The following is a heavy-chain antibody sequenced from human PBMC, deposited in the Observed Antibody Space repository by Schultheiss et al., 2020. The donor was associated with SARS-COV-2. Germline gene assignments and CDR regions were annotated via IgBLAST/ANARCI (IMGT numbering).Heavy chain of an antibody. CDR2: IYYSGST. Sequence: SETLSLTCTVSGGSISSYYWSWIRQPPGKGLEWIGYIYYSGSTYYNPSLKSRVTISVDTSKNQFSLKLSSVTAADTAVYYCARHDDSGYDFDYWGQGTLVTVSS. CDR1: GGSISSYY. CDR3: ARHDDSGYDFDY. V-gene: IGHV4-59*08. J-gene: IGHJ4*02. D-gene: IGHD5-12*01.